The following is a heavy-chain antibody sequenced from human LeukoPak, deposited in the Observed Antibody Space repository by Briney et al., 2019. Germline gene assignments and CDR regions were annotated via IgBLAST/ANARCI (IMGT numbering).Heavy chain of an antibody. J-gene: IGHJ4*02. D-gene: IGHD2-8*01. Sequence: ASVKVSCKASGYTFTTYAMHWVRQAPGQRLEWMGWINAGNGNTKYSQKFQGRVTITRDTSADTAYMELSSLRSEDTAVYYCARLKYCTNGVCYAGFDYWGQGTLVTVSS. V-gene: IGHV1-3*01. CDR2: INAGNGNT. CDR1: GYTFTTYA. CDR3: ARLKYCTNGVCYAGFDY.